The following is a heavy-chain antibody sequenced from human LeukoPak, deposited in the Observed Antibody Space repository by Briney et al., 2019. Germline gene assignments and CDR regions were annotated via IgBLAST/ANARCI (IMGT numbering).Heavy chain of an antibody. CDR3: ARDGHRMYYYGSSDYRFDY. V-gene: IGHV1-18*01. J-gene: IGHJ4*02. CDR2: ISAYNGAT. D-gene: IGHD3-22*01. Sequence: ASVKVSCKASGGTFSNYAISWVRQAPGQGLEWLAWISAYNGATHYAQKLQGRVIMTTDTSTSTVYMEMRSLRSDDTAVYYCARDGHRMYYYGSSDYRFDYWGQGTLVTVSS. CDR1: GGTFSNYA.